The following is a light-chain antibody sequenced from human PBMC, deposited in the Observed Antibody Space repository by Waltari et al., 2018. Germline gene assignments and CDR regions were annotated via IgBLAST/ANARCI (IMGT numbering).Light chain of an antibody. CDR1: HYIANF. CDR3: QQTYKSPPT. V-gene: IGKV1-39*01. J-gene: IGKJ3*01. Sequence: DVLVTQSPSSLSASVGVRVNITCRASHYIANFLNWYQHMPGKAPRLLIHDASTLQPGVSPRFSGSTSGTDFILTIDNLHPEDFATYYCQQTYKSPPTFGPGTKVDV. CDR2: DAS.